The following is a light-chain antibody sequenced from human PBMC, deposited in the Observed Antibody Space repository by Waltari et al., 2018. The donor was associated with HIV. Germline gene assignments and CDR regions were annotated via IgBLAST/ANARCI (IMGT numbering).Light chain of an antibody. CDR3: LQRSNWPFFT. J-gene: IGKJ3*01. V-gene: IGKV3-11*01. Sequence: ELVLTQHPATLSSSPGERATLSCRASESFTSFLPWYQPKPGQAPRLLLYDASSRAMGIPASFSGSGSGTDFTLTISSLEAEDFAVYYCLQRSNWPFFTGGPWTKVEIK. CDR2: DAS. CDR1: ESFTSF.